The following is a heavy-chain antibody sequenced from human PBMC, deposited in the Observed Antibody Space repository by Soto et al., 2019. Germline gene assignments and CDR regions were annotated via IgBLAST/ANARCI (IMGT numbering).Heavy chain of an antibody. CDR2: IYYSGST. Sequence: QVQLQESGPGLVKPSQTLSLTCTVSGGSISSGGYYWSWIRQHPGKGLEWIGYIYYSGSTYYNPSVKSRVTIAVDTSKNDFSLKMSSVTAADTAVYYCARGSHCSGCSCYPARYYYYYYYMDVWGKGTTVTVSS. V-gene: IGHV4-31*03. CDR3: ARGSHCSGCSCYPARYYYYYYYMDV. J-gene: IGHJ6*03. CDR1: GGSISSGGYY. D-gene: IGHD2-15*01.